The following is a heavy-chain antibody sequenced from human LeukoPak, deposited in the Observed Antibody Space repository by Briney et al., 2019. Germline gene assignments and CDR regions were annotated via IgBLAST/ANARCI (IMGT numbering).Heavy chain of an antibody. CDR2: IYTSGST. J-gene: IGHJ4*02. D-gene: IGHD6-19*01. CDR1: GGSISSYY. Sequence: SETLSLTCTVSGGSISSYYWSWIRQPAGKGLEWIGRIYTSGSTNYNPSLKSRVTMSVDTSKNQFSLKLSSVTAADTAVYYCARGGGSSGWYPFDYWGQGTLVTVSS. CDR3: ARGGGSSGWYPFDY. V-gene: IGHV4-4*07.